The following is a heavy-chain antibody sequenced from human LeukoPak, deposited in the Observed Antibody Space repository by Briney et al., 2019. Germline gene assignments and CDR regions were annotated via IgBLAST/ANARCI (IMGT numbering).Heavy chain of an antibody. CDR3: AKTLRGLYSSSNFDY. V-gene: IGHV3-66*03. CDR1: GFTVSSNY. CDR2: IYRSGGT. Sequence: GGSLRLSCAASGFTVSSNYMSWVRQAPGKGLEWVSVIYRSGGTYYADSVKGRFTISRDNSKNTLYLQMNSLSAEDTAVYYCAKTLRGLYSSSNFDYWGQGTLVTVSS. D-gene: IGHD6-6*01. J-gene: IGHJ4*02.